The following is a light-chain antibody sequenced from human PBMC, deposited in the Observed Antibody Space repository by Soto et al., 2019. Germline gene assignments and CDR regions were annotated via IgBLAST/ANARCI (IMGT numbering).Light chain of an antibody. CDR2: DVS. Sequence: QSALTQPASVSGSPGQSITISCTGTSSDVGGDTYVSWYQQHPGKAPKLMIYDVSNRPSGVSNRFSGFKSGNSASLTISCLLLEEEAVDYCSSYTSSSTLCVFGPGTQLTVL. CDR3: SSYTSSSTLCV. V-gene: IGLV2-14*01. J-gene: IGLJ1*01. CDR1: SSDVGGDTY.